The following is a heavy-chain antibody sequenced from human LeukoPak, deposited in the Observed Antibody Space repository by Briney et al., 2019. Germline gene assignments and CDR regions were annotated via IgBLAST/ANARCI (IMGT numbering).Heavy chain of an antibody. Sequence: ASVKVSCKASGYTFTSYYMHWVRQAPGQGLEWMGWMSAYNGKINYAHSLQGRVTVTADTSTSTAYMELRSLRSEDTAVYYCARGMGYSYGHPQGAFDIWGQGTMVTVSS. CDR2: MSAYNGKI. J-gene: IGHJ3*02. CDR3: ARGMGYSYGHPQGAFDI. D-gene: IGHD5-18*01. CDR1: GYTFTSYY. V-gene: IGHV1-18*04.